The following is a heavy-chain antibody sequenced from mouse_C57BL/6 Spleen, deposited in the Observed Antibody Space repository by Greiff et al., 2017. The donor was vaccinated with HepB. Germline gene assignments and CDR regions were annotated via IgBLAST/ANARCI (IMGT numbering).Heavy chain of an antibody. V-gene: IGHV1-63*01. CDR1: GYTFTNYW. Sequence: QVQLQQSGAELVRPGTSVKMSCKASGYTFTNYWIGWAKQRPGHGLEWIGDIYPGGGYTNYNEKFKGKATLTADKSSSKAYMQFRSLTSEDSAIYYCARLKYYYGSSSDWYFDVWGTGTTVTVSS. CDR3: ARLKYYYGSSSDWYFDV. CDR2: IYPGGGYT. D-gene: IGHD1-1*01. J-gene: IGHJ1*03.